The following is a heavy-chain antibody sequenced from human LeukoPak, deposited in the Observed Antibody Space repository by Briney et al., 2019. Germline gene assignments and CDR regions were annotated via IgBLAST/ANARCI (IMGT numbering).Heavy chain of an antibody. CDR3: ARESPQVLNAFDI. CDR1: GFTVSSKY. D-gene: IGHD4/OR15-4a*01. J-gene: IGHJ3*02. Sequence: PGGSLRLSCAASGFTVSSKYMSWVRHAPGKGLEWVSVIYSGGSIDYADSVKGRFTIFRDNSKNMLYLQMNSLRAEDTAVYYCARESPQVLNAFDIWGQGTMVTVSS. CDR2: IYSGGSI. V-gene: IGHV3-53*01.